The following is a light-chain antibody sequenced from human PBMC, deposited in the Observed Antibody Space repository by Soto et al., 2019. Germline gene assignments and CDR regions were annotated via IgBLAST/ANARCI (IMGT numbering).Light chain of an antibody. J-gene: IGLJ1*01. CDR1: TSDVGGYNY. CDR3: SSYTSSFYV. Sequence: QSVLTQPASVSGSPGQSITISCTGTTSDVGGYNYVSWYQQHPGKVPKLLIHEVSNRPSGVSNRFSGSKSGNTASLTISGLQAEDEADYYCSSYTSSFYVFGTGTKVTVL. CDR2: EVS. V-gene: IGLV2-14*01.